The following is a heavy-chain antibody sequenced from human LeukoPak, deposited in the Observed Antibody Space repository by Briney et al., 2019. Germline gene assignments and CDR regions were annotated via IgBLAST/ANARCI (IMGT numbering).Heavy chain of an antibody. CDR1: GYTFTGYY. V-gene: IGHV1-2*02. D-gene: IGHD2-2*01. J-gene: IGHJ4*02. Sequence: GASVKVSCKASGYTFTGYYMHWVRQAPGQGLEWMGWINPNSGGTNYAQKFQGRVTMTRDTSISTAYMELRRLRSDDTAMYYCAREASTVAFDYWGQGTLVTVSS. CDR2: INPNSGGT. CDR3: AREASTVAFDY.